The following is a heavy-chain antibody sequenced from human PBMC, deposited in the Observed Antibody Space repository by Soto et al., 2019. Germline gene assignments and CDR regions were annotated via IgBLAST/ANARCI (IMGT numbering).Heavy chain of an antibody. Sequence: QITLKESGPTLVKPTQTLTLTCTFSGFSLSTSGVGVGWIRQPPGKTLEWLALIYWDDDKRYSPSLKSRLTITKDPSKTQVVLTMTNMDPVDTATYYCAHGRITGTILAFDYWGQGTLVTVSS. V-gene: IGHV2-5*02. CDR1: GFSLSTSGVG. CDR2: IYWDDDK. J-gene: IGHJ4*02. D-gene: IGHD1-7*01. CDR3: AHGRITGTILAFDY.